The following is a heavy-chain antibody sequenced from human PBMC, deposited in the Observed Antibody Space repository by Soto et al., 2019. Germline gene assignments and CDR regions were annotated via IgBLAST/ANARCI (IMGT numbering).Heavy chain of an antibody. D-gene: IGHD1-20*01. CDR1: GFTFSSYA. V-gene: IGHV3-30-3*01. Sequence: GGSLRLSCAASGFTFSSYAMHWVRQAPGKGLEWVAVISYDGSNKYYADSVKGRFTISRDNSKNTLYLQMNSLRAEDTAVYYCARDRPITSSLDVWGQGTTVTVSS. J-gene: IGHJ6*02. CDR2: ISYDGSNK. CDR3: ARDRPITSSLDV.